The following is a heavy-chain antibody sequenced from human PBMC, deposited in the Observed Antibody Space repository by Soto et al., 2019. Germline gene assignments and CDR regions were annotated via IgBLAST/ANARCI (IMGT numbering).Heavy chain of an antibody. J-gene: IGHJ6*02. CDR1: RVAFSRFI. V-gene: IGHV1-69*13. Sequence: ASVKVSCKASRVAFSRFIVTWVRQAPGLGLEWVGGIIPIFGTANYAQKFQGRVTITADESTSTSYMEVNNLRSEDTAVYYCAKVRYSSPMGYYYGMDVWGQGTTVTVS. D-gene: IGHD6-19*01. CDR2: IIPIFGTA. CDR3: AKVRYSSPMGYYYGMDV.